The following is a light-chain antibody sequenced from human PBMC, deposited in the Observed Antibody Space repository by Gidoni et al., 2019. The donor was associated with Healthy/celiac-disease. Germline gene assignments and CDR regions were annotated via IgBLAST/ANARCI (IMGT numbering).Light chain of an antibody. V-gene: IGLV3-1*01. CDR3: QAWDSSRVV. Sequence: SYELTQPPSVSVSPGQTASITCSGDKLGDKYACWYQQKPGQSPVLVIYQDSKRPSGIPKRFSGSNSGNTATLTISGTQAMDEADYYCQAWDSSRVVFGGGTKLTVL. J-gene: IGLJ2*01. CDR1: KLGDKY. CDR2: QDS.